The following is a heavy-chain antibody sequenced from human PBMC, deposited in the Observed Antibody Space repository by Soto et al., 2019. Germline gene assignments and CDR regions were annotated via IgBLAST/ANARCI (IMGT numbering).Heavy chain of an antibody. CDR1: GYTFTSYG. CDR2: ISPNSGGT. V-gene: IGHV1-2*04. CDR3: ARGEGYCSSTSCYFSWFDP. D-gene: IGHD2-2*01. Sequence: ASVKVSCKASGYTFTSYGISWVRQAPGQGLEWMGWISPNSGGTNYAQKFQGWVTMTRDTSISTAYMELRRLRSDDTAVYYCARGEGYCSSTSCYFSWFDPWGQGTLVTVSS. J-gene: IGHJ5*02.